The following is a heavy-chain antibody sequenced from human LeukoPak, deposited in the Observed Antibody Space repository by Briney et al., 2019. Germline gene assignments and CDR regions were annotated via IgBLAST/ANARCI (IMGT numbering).Heavy chain of an antibody. V-gene: IGHV4-59*01. CDR1: GGSISSYY. Sequence: SETLSLTCTVSGGSISSYYWSWIRQPPGKGLEWIGYIYYSGSTNYNPSLKSRVTISVDTSKNQFSLKLSSVTAADTAVYYCARLTMVRGVIIRPWGQGTLVTVSS. CDR2: IYYSGST. D-gene: IGHD3-10*01. J-gene: IGHJ4*02. CDR3: ARLTMVRGVIIRP.